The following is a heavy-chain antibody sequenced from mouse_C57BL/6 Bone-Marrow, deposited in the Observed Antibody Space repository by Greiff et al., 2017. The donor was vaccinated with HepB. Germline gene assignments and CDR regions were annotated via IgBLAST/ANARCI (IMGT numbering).Heavy chain of an antibody. D-gene: IGHD1-1*01. Sequence: DVKLVESEGGLVQPGSSMKLSCTASGFTFSDYYMAWVRQVPEKGLEWVANINYDGSSTYYLDSLKSRFIISRDNAKNILYLQMSSLKSEDTATYYCARDRGSSSYYFDYWGQGTTLTVSS. CDR1: GFTFSDYY. CDR2: INYDGSST. J-gene: IGHJ2*01. CDR3: ARDRGSSSYYFDY. V-gene: IGHV5-16*01.